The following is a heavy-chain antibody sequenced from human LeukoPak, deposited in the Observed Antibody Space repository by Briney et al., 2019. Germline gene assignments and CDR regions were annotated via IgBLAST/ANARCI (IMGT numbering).Heavy chain of an antibody. Sequence: SVKVSCKASGGTFSSYAISWVRQAPGQGLGWMGGIIPIFGTANYAQKFQGRVTITADESTSTAYMELSSLRSEDTAVYYCARAPAHYDIFGRYFDYWGQGTLVTVSS. D-gene: IGHD3-9*01. CDR3: ARAPAHYDIFGRYFDY. CDR2: IIPIFGTA. CDR1: GGTFSSYA. V-gene: IGHV1-69*13. J-gene: IGHJ4*02.